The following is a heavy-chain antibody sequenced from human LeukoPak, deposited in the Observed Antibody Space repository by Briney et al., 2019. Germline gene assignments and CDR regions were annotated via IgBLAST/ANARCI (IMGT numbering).Heavy chain of an antibody. V-gene: IGHV3-23*01. CDR2: ISGSGGST. D-gene: IGHD6-13*01. Sequence: GGSLRLSCAASGFTFSRYAMSGVRQAPGKGLEWVSVISGSGGSTFYADSVKGRFAISRDNSQNTLYLQMNSLRAEDTAVYYCAKDPSAGVTPYYFDYWGQGTLVTVSS. J-gene: IGHJ4*02. CDR3: AKDPSAGVTPYYFDY. CDR1: GFTFSRYA.